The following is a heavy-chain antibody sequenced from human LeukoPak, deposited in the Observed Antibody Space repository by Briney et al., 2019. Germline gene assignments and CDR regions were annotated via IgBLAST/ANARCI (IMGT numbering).Heavy chain of an antibody. CDR2: IVVGSGNT. V-gene: IGHV1-58*02. CDR3: ATYSPYDSSGYSLPSDAFGI. D-gene: IGHD3-22*01. Sequence: SVKVSCKASGFTFTSSAMQWVRQARGQRLEWIGWIVVGSGNTNYAQKFQERVTITRDMSTSTAYMELSSLRSEDTAVYYCATYSPYDSSGYSLPSDAFGIWGQGTMVTVSS. J-gene: IGHJ3*02. CDR1: GFTFTSSA.